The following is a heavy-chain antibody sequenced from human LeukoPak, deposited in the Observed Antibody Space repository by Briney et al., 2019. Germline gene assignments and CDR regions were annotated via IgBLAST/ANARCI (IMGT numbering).Heavy chain of an antibody. CDR2: INPSGGST. D-gene: IGHD3-22*01. CDR3: ARAFGSYYYDSSGYRMGDY. V-gene: IGHV1-46*01. CDR1: GYTFTSYY. Sequence: ASVKVSCKASGYTFTSYYMHWVRQAPGQGLEWMGIINPSGGSTSYAQKFQGRVTMTRDTSTSTVYMELSSLRSEDTAVYYCARAFGSYYYDSSGYRMGDYWGQGTLVTVSS. J-gene: IGHJ4*02.